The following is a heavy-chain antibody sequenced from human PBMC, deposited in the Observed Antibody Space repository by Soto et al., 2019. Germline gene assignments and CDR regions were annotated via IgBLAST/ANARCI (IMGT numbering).Heavy chain of an antibody. Sequence: GGSLRLSCAASEFTFSSYAMSWVRQAPGKGLEWVSAISGSGGSTYYADSVKGRFTISRDKSKNTLYLQMNSLRAEDTAVYYCAKNEITIFGVVTNAFDIWGQGTMVTVSS. CDR1: EFTFSSYA. J-gene: IGHJ3*02. CDR2: ISGSGGST. D-gene: IGHD3-3*01. V-gene: IGHV3-23*01. CDR3: AKNEITIFGVVTNAFDI.